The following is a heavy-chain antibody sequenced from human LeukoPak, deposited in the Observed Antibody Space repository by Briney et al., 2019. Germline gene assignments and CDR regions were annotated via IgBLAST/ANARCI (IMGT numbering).Heavy chain of an antibody. D-gene: IGHD1-26*01. CDR2: ISSSSGTI. Sequence: PGGSLRLSCSASGFIFSSYWMSWVRQAPGKGLEWLSYISSSSGTIYYADSVKGRFTISRDNSKNTLYLQMNGLRAEDTAVYYCAKEGFGNYYSAYFDYWGQGTLVTVSS. V-gene: IGHV3-48*01. CDR3: AKEGFGNYYSAYFDY. CDR1: GFIFSSYW. J-gene: IGHJ4*02.